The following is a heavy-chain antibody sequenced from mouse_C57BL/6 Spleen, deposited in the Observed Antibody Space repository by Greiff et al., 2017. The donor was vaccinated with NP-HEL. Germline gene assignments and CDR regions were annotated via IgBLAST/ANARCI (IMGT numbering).Heavy chain of an antibody. CDR3: ARHYYGSSGYAMDY. Sequence: QVQLKESGPGLVAPSQSLSITCTVSGFSLTSYGVHWVRQPPGKGLEWLVVIWSDGSTTYNSALKSRLSISKDNSKSQVFLKMNSLQTDDTAMYYCARHYYGSSGYAMDYWGQGTSVTVSS. V-gene: IGHV2-6-1*01. J-gene: IGHJ4*01. D-gene: IGHD1-1*01. CDR2: IWSDGST. CDR1: GFSLTSYG.